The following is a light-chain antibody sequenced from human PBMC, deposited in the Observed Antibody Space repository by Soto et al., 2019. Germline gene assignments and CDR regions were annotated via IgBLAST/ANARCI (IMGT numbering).Light chain of an antibody. Sequence: EIAVPQSAATLYAPPGERVTLSCRDSESLSTYLPWDQQKPGQAPRHLIDGACTKATGIPARFSGSGSAKDFRCTISILHSENFADEYCQGYNDWPFSLGEVTKV. CDR3: QGYNDWPFS. CDR1: ESLSTY. V-gene: IGKV3-15*01. CDR2: GAC. J-gene: IGKJ1*01.